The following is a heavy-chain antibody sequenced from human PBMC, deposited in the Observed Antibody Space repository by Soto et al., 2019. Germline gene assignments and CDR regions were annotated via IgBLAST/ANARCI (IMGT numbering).Heavy chain of an antibody. V-gene: IGHV3-11*01. D-gene: IGHD3-16*01. J-gene: IGHJ6*02. CDR2: ISSVGTTT. Sequence: QVQLVESGGGLVKPGGSLRLSCAASGFTISDYYMSWIRQAPGKGLEWVSYISSVGTTTYYADSVKGRFSISMDNAKNPLYLKRNSLGAEETAVYYCGRDRGGGGSHGLGYTYTGRDVGAQGP. CDR1: GFTISDYY. CDR3: GRDRGGGGSHGLGYTYTGRDV.